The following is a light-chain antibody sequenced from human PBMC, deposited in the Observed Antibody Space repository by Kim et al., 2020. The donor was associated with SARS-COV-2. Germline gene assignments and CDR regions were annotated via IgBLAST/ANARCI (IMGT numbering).Light chain of an antibody. J-gene: IGLJ3*02. Sequence: ELTQPPSASGTPGQRVTISCSGSSSNIGSNYVYWYQQLPGTAPKLLIYSNNQRPSGVPDRFSGSKSGTSASLAISGLRSEDEADYYCAAWDDSLSGWVFGGGTQLTAL. CDR2: SNN. V-gene: IGLV1-47*02. CDR3: AAWDDSLSGWV. CDR1: SSNIGSNY.